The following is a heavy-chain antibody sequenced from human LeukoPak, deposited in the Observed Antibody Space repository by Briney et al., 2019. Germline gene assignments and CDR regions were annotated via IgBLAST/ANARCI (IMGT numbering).Heavy chain of an antibody. V-gene: IGHV1-24*01. J-gene: IGHJ4*02. CDR1: GYTLTELS. CDR3: ATLVLNRRELLPPPFDY. CDR2: FDPEDGET. Sequence: ASVKVSCKVSGYTLTELSMHWVRQAPGKGLEWMGGFDPEDGETIYAQKFQGRVTMTEDTSTDTACMELSSLRSEDTAVYYCATLVLNRRELLPPPFDYWGQGTLVTVSS. D-gene: IGHD1-26*01.